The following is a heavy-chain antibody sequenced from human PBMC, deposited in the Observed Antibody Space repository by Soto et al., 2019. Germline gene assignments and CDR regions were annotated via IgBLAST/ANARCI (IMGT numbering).Heavy chain of an antibody. D-gene: IGHD2-2*01. J-gene: IGHJ6*02. CDR1: GFTFTSYW. CDR2: INTDGSST. CDR3: ARDDGVVVVPAAIVDYGMDV. Sequence: GGSLRLSCAASGFTFTSYWMHWVRQAPGKGLVWVSRINTDGSSTIYADSVKGRFTISRDDAKNTLYLQMNSLTAEDTAVYYCARDDGVVVVPAAIVDYGMDVWGQGTTVTVSS. V-gene: IGHV3-74*01.